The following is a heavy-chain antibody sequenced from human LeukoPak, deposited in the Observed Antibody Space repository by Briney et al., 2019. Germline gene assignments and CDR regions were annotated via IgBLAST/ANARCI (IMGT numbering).Heavy chain of an antibody. CDR1: GFTFSSYW. Sequence: QPGGSLRLSCAASGFTFSSYWMHWVRQAPGKGLVWVSRINSDGSSTGYADSVKGRFTISRDNAKNTLYLQMNSLRAEDTAVYYCARGDTAPTHYYYGMDVWGQGTTVTVSS. V-gene: IGHV3-74*01. CDR2: INSDGSST. J-gene: IGHJ6*02. CDR3: ARGDTAPTHYYYGMDV. D-gene: IGHD5-18*01.